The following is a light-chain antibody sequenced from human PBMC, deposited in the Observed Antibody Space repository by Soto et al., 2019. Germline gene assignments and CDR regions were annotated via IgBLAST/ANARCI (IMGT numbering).Light chain of an antibody. V-gene: IGLV2-14*03. J-gene: IGLJ1*01. CDR2: DVS. CDR1: SSDIGGYDY. Sequence: QSVLTQPASVSGFPGQSITISCTGTSSDIGGYDYVSWYQQHPGKAPKLIIYDVSGRPSGVSNRFSGSKSANTASLTVSGLQAEDVADYHCSSYTSTSSPYVLGTGTKVTVL. CDR3: SSYTSTSSPYV.